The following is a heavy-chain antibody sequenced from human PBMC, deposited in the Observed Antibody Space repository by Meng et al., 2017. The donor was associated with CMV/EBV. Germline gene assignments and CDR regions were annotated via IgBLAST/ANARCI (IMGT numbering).Heavy chain of an antibody. J-gene: IGHJ6*02. V-gene: IGHV4-34*01. Sequence: YYWSWIRQPQGKGLEWFGEINHSGSTNYNPSLKSRVTISVDTSKNQFSLKLSSVTAADTAVYYCARVCSSTSCYTWGGYYYYYGMDVWGQGTTVTVSS. CDR2: INHSGST. CDR1: YY. CDR3: ARVCSSTSCYTWGGYYYYYGMDV. D-gene: IGHD2-2*02.